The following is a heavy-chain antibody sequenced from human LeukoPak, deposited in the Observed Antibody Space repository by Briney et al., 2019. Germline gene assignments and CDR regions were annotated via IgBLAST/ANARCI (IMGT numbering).Heavy chain of an antibody. CDR1: GGSISSGGYS. CDR2: IYHSGGT. CDR3: ARAYGDYGPYYFDY. V-gene: IGHV4-30-2*01. J-gene: IGHJ4*02. Sequence: PSETLSLTCAVSGGSISSGGYSWSWIRQPPGKGLEWIGYIYHSGGTYYNPSLKSRVTISVDRSKNLFSLKLSSVTAADTAVYYCARAYGDYGPYYFDYWGQGTLVTVSS. D-gene: IGHD4-17*01.